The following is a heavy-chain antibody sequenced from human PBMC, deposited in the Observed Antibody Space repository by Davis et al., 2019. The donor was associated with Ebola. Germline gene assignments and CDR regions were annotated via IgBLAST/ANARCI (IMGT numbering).Heavy chain of an antibody. J-gene: IGHJ4*02. CDR3: AGGDFWSGRFDY. D-gene: IGHD3-3*01. V-gene: IGHV3-23*01. CDR2: VSGNAGGT. CDR1: VITFSSYA. Sequence: GESLKISCTDSVITFSSYAMRWVRQAPGKGLEWVSAVSGNAGGTYYADSVKGRFTISRDNSRNTLFLQMNSLRAEDTAVYYCAGGDFWSGRFDYWGQGTLVTVSS.